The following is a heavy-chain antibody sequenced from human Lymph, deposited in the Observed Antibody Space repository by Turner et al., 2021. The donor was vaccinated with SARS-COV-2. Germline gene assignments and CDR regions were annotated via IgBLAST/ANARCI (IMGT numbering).Heavy chain of an antibody. CDR3: ATGPYDFWSGPSPGYYGMDV. D-gene: IGHD3-3*01. Sequence: QVQLVQSGAEVKKPGASVKVSCKVSVYTLTEVSMHWVRQAPGKGLEWMGGFDPEDGETIYAQKFQGRVTMTEDTSTDTGYMELSSLRSEDTAVYYCATGPYDFWSGPSPGYYGMDVWGQGTTVTVSS. CDR2: FDPEDGET. J-gene: IGHJ6*02. V-gene: IGHV1-24*01. CDR1: VYTLTEVS.